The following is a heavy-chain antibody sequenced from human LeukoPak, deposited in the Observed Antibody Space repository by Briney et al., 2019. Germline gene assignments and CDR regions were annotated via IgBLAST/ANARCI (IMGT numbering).Heavy chain of an antibody. J-gene: IGHJ4*02. CDR3: ARGSHYYDSSGYEGGNYFDY. CDR2: ISYDGSNK. CDR1: GFTFSSYA. V-gene: IGHV3-30*04. Sequence: GRSLRLSCAASGFTFSSYAMHWVRQAPGKGLEWVAVISYDGSNKYYADSVKGRFTISRDNSKNTLYLQMNSLRAEDTAVYYCARGSHYYDSSGYEGGNYFDYWGQGTLVTVSS. D-gene: IGHD3-22*01.